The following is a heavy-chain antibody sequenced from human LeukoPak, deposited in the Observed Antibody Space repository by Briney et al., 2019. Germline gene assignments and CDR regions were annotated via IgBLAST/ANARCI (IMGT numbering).Heavy chain of an antibody. D-gene: IGHD5-12*01. Sequence: SRTLSLTCAISRDSVSSNSAASKWIRHSPSRGLEWLGKTYYRSKWYNDYAVSVKSRITINPDTSKNQFSLQLNSVTPEDTAVYYCARDLGAYSGDDYLDYWGQGTLVTVSS. CDR1: RDSVSSNSAA. J-gene: IGHJ4*02. V-gene: IGHV6-1*01. CDR2: TYYRSKWYN. CDR3: ARDLGAYSGDDYLDY.